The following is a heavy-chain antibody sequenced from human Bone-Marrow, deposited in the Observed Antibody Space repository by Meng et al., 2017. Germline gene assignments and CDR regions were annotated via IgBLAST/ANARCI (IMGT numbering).Heavy chain of an antibody. CDR1: GGSFSGYY. CDR2: IYHSGST. V-gene: IGHV4-34*01. CDR3: ARGDYYDSSGPHALYYYYGMDV. J-gene: IGHJ6*02. Sequence: SETLSLTCAVYGGSFSGYYWSWIRQTPGKGLEWIGEIYHSGSTYYNPSLKSRVTISVDTSKNQFSLKLSSVTAADTAVYYCARGDYYDSSGPHALYYYYGMDVWGQGTTVTVSS. D-gene: IGHD3-22*01.